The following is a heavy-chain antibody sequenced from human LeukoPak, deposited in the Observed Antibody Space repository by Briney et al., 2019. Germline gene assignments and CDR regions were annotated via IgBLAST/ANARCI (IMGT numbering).Heavy chain of an antibody. V-gene: IGHV4-39*01. Sequence: SETLSLTCTVSGGSISRSSYYWGWIRQPPGKGLESIGSIYYSGSTHYNPSLKSRVTISADTSKNQFSLMLASVTAADTSVYFCARVGYCTNGECYKWFDPWGQGTLVTVSS. CDR3: ARVGYCTNGECYKWFDP. J-gene: IGHJ5*02. CDR1: GGSISRSSYY. D-gene: IGHD2-8*01. CDR2: IYYSGST.